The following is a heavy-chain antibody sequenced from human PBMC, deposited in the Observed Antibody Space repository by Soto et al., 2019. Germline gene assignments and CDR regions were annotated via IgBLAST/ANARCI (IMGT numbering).Heavy chain of an antibody. Sequence: PGGSLRLSCVASGFTFSNYWMSWVRQAPGKGLEWVANMKPDGSNKYYADSVKGRFTISRDNSKNTLYLQMNSLRAEDTAVYYCARSRNYCISTSCYVCGMDVWGQGTTVTVSS. CDR2: MKPDGSNK. CDR3: ARSRNYCISTSCYVCGMDV. V-gene: IGHV3-7*02. J-gene: IGHJ6*02. D-gene: IGHD2-2*01. CDR1: GFTFSNYW.